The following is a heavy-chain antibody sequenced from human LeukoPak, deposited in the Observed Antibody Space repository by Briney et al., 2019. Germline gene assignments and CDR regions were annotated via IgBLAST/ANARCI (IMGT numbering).Heavy chain of an antibody. CDR1: GGSIRSYY. CDR3: ARDLVVITV. D-gene: IGHD3-22*01. CDR2: IHYSGST. V-gene: IGHV4-59*12. Sequence: SETLSLTCTVSGGSIRSYYWSWIRQPPGKGLEWIGYIHYSGSTNYNPSLKSRVIISVDTSKNQFSLKLSSVTAADTAVYYCARDLVVITVWGQGTLVTVSS. J-gene: IGHJ4*02.